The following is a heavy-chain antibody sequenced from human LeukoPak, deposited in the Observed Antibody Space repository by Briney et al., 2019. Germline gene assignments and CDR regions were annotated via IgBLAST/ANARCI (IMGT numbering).Heavy chain of an antibody. CDR3: ARGGVYSTSAVDY. CDR2: ISSSSSTI. J-gene: IGHJ4*02. V-gene: IGHV3-48*03. D-gene: IGHD6-6*01. CDR1: GFTFSSYE. Sequence: GGSLRLSCAASGFTFSSYEMNWVRQAPGKGLEWVSYISSSSSTIYYADSVKGRFTISRDNAKNTLYLQMNSLRAEDTAVYYCARGGVYSTSAVDYWGQGTLVTVSS.